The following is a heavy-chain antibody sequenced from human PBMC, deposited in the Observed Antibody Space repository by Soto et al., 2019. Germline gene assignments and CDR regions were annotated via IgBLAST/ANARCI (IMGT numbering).Heavy chain of an antibody. D-gene: IGHD3-22*01. J-gene: IGHJ3*02. CDR1: AFTLSSYW. CDR3: ARDYDFGFDI. V-gene: IGHV3-7*01. Sequence: EVQLVESGGGLVQPGGSLRLSCEASAFTLSSYWMSWVRQAPGKGLEWVANIKPDGSEKYYVDSVKGRFTISRDNTKNSLYLQRSTLRPDDTAIYYCARDYDFGFDIWGQGTLVTVSS. CDR2: IKPDGSEK.